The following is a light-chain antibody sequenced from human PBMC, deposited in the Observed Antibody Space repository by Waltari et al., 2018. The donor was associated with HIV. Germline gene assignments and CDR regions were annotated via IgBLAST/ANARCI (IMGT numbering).Light chain of an antibody. CDR1: NIGSQN. CDR3: QVWQSRTAHVE. Sequence: SYVLTQSPSVSVAPGRTAEITCGGDNIGSQNVHWYQQKSGQAPVLIVYDDSGRPSGIPELCSGTNSGNTATLTITRVEAGDEADYYCQVWQSRTAHVEFGGGTTLTVL. V-gene: IGLV3-21*02. CDR2: DDS. J-gene: IGLJ2*01.